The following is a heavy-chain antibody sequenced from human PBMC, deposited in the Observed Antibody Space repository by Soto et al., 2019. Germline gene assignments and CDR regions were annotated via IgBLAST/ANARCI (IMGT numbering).Heavy chain of an antibody. CDR1: GGTFSSYT. V-gene: IGHV1-69*04. CDR3: AREVVVAARTPHGAFDI. D-gene: IGHD2-15*01. Sequence: GASVKVSCKASGGTFSSYTISWVRQAPGQGLEWMGRIIPILGIANYAQKFQGRVTITADKSTSTAYMELSSLRSEDTAVYYCAREVVVAARTPHGAFDIWXQGTMVTVSS. CDR2: IIPILGIA. J-gene: IGHJ3*02.